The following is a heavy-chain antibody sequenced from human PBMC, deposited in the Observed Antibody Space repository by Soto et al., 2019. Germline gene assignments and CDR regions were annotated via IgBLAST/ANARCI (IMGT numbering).Heavy chain of an antibody. Sequence: EVHLLGSGGDLVKPGGSLRLSCEVSGFTFNNFAMSWVRQSPGKGLEWVSTISSDGHLRHYAESVKGRFTISRDNSKSSLFLQMNSLRAEDTALYFCAKVRQRFLDILTGATNFDSWGQGTLVTVSS. CDR1: GFTFNNFA. V-gene: IGHV3-23*01. CDR2: ISSDGHLR. CDR3: AKVRQRFLDILTGATNFDS. J-gene: IGHJ4*02. D-gene: IGHD3-9*01.